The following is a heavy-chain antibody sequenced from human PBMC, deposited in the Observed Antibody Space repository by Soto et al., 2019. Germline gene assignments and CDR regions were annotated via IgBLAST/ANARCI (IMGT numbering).Heavy chain of an antibody. CDR3: ARDSELDYYGSGSNDI. CDR1: GFTFSSYG. V-gene: IGHV3-33*01. D-gene: IGHD3-10*01. Sequence: GGSLRLSCAASGFTFSSYGMHWVRQAPGKGLEWVAVIWYDGSNKYYADSVKGRFTISRDNSKNTLYLQMNSLRAEDTAVYYCARDSELDYYGSGSNDIWGQGTMVTVSS. J-gene: IGHJ3*02. CDR2: IWYDGSNK.